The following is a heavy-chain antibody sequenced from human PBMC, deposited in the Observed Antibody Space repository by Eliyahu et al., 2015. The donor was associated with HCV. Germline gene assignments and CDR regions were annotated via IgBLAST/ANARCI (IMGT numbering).Heavy chain of an antibody. CDR3: TSLRSSTPGEYYGMDV. Sequence: EVQLVESGGGLVQPGGSLXLXCAASDXSXSXXXMHWXRQAPGKGLEXXGRIRSKADRYATGYAASVRGRFTLSRDDSTNTVYLEMNSLKTEDTALYYCTSLRSSTPGEYYGMDVWGQGTTVTVSS. D-gene: IGHD3-16*01. J-gene: IGHJ6*02. CDR1: DXSXSXXX. CDR2: IRSKADRYAT. V-gene: IGHV3-73*01.